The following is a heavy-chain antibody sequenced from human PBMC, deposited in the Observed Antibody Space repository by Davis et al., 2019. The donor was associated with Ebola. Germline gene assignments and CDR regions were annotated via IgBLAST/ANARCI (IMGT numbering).Heavy chain of an antibody. CDR2: IYPGDSDT. CDR1: GYSFSTYW. D-gene: IGHD4-17*01. CDR3: ARTKTTVTPNYYYYGLDV. J-gene: IGHJ6*02. Sequence: KVSCKASGYSFSTYWIGWVRQMPGKGLEWMGIIYPGDSDTRYSPSFQGQVTISADKSISTAYLQWSSLKASDSAMYYCARTKTTVTPNYYYYGLDVWGQGTTVTVSS. V-gene: IGHV5-51*01.